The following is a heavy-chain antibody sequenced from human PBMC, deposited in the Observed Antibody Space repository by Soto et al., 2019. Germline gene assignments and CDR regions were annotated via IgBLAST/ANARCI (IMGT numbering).Heavy chain of an antibody. CDR1: GFTFSSYA. CDR2: ISGSGGST. CDR3: VSDVDTAMVTWDWFDP. Sequence: EVQLLESGGGLVQPGGSLRLSCAASGFTFSSYAMSWVRQAPGKGLEWVSAISGSGGSTYYADSVKGRFTISRDNSKNTLYLQMNSLRAEDTAVYYCVSDVDTAMVTWDWFDPWGQGTLVTVSS. J-gene: IGHJ5*02. V-gene: IGHV3-23*01. D-gene: IGHD5-18*01.